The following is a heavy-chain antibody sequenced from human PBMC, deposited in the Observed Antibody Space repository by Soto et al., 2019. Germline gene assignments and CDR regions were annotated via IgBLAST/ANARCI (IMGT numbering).Heavy chain of an antibody. Sequence: QVRLVQSGAEVKKPGSSVKVSCKASGGTFRRYAISWVRQAPGQGLEWMGGIIPMFEKAHYAQKFQGRVTINADESTSSAYMELRSLRSEDTAVYYCARGGKYSRSPDDYGMDVWGHGTTVTVS. J-gene: IGHJ6*02. D-gene: IGHD6-6*01. V-gene: IGHV1-69*01. CDR2: IIPMFEKA. CDR3: ARGGKYSRSPDDYGMDV. CDR1: GGTFRRYA.